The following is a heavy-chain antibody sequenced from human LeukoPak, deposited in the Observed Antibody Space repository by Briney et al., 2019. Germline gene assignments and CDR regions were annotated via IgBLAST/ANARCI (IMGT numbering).Heavy chain of an antibody. J-gene: IGHJ4*02. CDR2: IYTGGST. Sequence: PSETLSLTCTVSGGSISSGSYYWSWIRQPAGKGLEWIGRIYTGGSTNYNPSLRSRATISVDTSKNQFSLKLSSVTAADTAVYYCAREDFDWLFDYWGQGTLVTVSS. D-gene: IGHD3-9*01. CDR1: GGSISSGSYY. CDR3: AREDFDWLFDY. V-gene: IGHV4-61*02.